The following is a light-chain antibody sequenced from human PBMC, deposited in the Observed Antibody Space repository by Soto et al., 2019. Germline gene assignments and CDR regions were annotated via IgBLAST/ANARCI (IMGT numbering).Light chain of an antibody. CDR3: QQYDNWPHT. CDR2: YAS. Sequence: EMVMTQSPATLSVSPGERATLSCRASQTLSRNLAWYQQQPGQAPRLLIFYASTRATGIPARFSGSGSGTDFTLTLSSLQSEDFAVYYCQQYDNWPHTFGQGTKLEIK. CDR1: QTLSRN. V-gene: IGKV3-15*01. J-gene: IGKJ2*01.